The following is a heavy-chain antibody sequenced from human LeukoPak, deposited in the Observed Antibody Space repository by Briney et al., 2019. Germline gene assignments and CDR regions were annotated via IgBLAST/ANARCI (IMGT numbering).Heavy chain of an antibody. CDR3: ARDGQQLVFDY. V-gene: IGHV4-30-2*01. J-gene: IGHJ4*02. Sequence: SQTLSLTCTVSGGSISSGGYYWSWIRQPPGKGLEWIGYIYHSGSTYYNPSLKSRVTISVDRSKNQFSLKLSSVTAADTAVYYCARDGQQLVFDYWGQGTLVTVSS. D-gene: IGHD6-13*01. CDR1: GGSISSGGYY. CDR2: IYHSGST.